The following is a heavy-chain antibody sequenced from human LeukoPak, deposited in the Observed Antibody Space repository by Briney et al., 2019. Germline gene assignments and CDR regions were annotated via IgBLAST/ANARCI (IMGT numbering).Heavy chain of an antibody. Sequence: GESLKISCKGSGYIFTDYWIAWVRQVPGKGLEWMGLIYPGDSDSRYSPSFRGRVTFSADKSINTAYLHWSSLKASDTAMYYCTRRSVYCSGNSCYSTIAYWGQGTLATVSS. CDR1: GYIFTDYW. J-gene: IGHJ4*02. V-gene: IGHV5-51*01. D-gene: IGHD2-15*01. CDR2: IYPGDSDS. CDR3: TRRSVYCSGNSCYSTIAY.